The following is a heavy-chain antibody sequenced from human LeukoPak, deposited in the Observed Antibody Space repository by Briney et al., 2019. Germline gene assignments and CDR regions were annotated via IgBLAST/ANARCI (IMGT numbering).Heavy chain of an antibody. CDR2: IIPIFGTA. Sequence: SVKVSCKASGGTFSSYAIIWVRQAPGQGLEWMGGIIPIFGTANYAQKFQGRVTITADKSTSTAYMELSSLRSEDTAVYYCARSRDVLLWFGEPSTPGFHNWFDPWGQGTLVTVSS. J-gene: IGHJ5*02. D-gene: IGHD3-10*01. V-gene: IGHV1-69*06. CDR1: GGTFSSYA. CDR3: ARSRDVLLWFGEPSTPGFHNWFDP.